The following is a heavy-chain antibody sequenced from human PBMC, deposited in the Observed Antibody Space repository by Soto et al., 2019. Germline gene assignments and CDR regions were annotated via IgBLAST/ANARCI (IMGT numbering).Heavy chain of an antibody. D-gene: IGHD2-2*01. Sequence: GGSLRLSCAASGFTFSSYWIHWVRQAPGKGLVWVSRINSDGSSATYADSVKGRFTISRDNAKNTLYLQMTSLRAEDTAVYYCARVSREVVPAAIDYWGQGTLVTVSS. CDR1: GFTFSSYW. CDR2: INSDGSSA. CDR3: ARVSREVVPAAIDY. J-gene: IGHJ4*02. V-gene: IGHV3-74*01.